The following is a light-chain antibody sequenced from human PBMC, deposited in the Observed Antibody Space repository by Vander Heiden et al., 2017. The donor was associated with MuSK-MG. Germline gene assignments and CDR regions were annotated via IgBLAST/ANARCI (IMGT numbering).Light chain of an antibody. CDR2: EGS. V-gene: IGLV2-14*01. CDR1: SSGVGRYSY. Sequence: HSALTQPASVSGSPGLSVTITCTGTSSGVGRYSYVPWNQRHPAKAPEVMIYEGSNRPTEVSKRFSGSKTDNTASLTSAVHQAEDEADYYCSSYTISITVVFGGGTKLTVL. J-gene: IGLJ3*02. CDR3: SSYTISITVV.